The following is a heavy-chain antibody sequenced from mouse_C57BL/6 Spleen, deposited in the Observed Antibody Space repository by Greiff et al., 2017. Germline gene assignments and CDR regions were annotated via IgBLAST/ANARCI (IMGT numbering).Heavy chain of an antibody. V-gene: IGHV5-17*01. D-gene: IGHD3-1*01. CDR2: ISSGSSTI. J-gene: IGHJ2*01. CDR3: AKGAIAGYFDY. CDR1: GFTFSDYG. Sequence: EVKLVESGGGLVKPGGSLKLSCAASGFTFSDYGMHWVRQAPEKGLEWVAYISSGSSTIYYADTVKGRFTISRDNAKNTLFLQMTSLRSEDTAMYYSAKGAIAGYFDYWGPGTTLTVSS.